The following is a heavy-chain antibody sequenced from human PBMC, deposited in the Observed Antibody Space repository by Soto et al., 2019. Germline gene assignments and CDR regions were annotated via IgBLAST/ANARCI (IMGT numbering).Heavy chain of an antibody. CDR3: ARGQQQLVPDNWFDP. Sequence: PSETMYLTCAVSVGSISSGGDSWGWIRQPPGKGLEWIGYIYHSGSTYYNPSLKSRVTISVDRSKNQFSLKLSSVTAADTAVYYCARGQQQLVPDNWFDPWGQGTLVTVSS. CDR2: IYHSGST. CDR1: VGSISSGGDS. D-gene: IGHD6-13*01. J-gene: IGHJ5*02. V-gene: IGHV4-30-2*01.